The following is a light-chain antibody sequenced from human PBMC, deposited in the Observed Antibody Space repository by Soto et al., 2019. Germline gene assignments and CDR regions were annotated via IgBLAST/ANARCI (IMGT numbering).Light chain of an antibody. Sequence: DIQMTQSPAFLSASVAHSVTITCQPIQAVSTWLAWYPQKPAGAPTLLIYAASTFQCGVPSRFRGSGSGTDFTLTIRSLPHEDFATYYCQQPNSFPRPFGGGTKVDI. CDR2: AAS. CDR1: QAVSTW. V-gene: IGKV1-12*01. CDR3: QQPNSFPRP. J-gene: IGKJ4*01.